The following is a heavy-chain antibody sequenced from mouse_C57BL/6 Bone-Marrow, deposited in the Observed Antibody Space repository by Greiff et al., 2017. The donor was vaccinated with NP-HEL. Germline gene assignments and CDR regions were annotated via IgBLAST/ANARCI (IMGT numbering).Heavy chain of an antibody. CDR1: GFTFSDYY. J-gene: IGHJ4*01. V-gene: IGHV5-12*01. CDR3: ARPLLLRYLYAMDY. CDR2: ISNGGGST. D-gene: IGHD1-1*01. Sequence: EVKLMESGGGLVQPGGSLKLSCAASGFTFSDYYMYWVRQTPEKRLEWVAYISNGGGSTYYPDTVKGRFTISRDNAKNTLYLQMSRLKSEDTAMYYCARPLLLRYLYAMDYWGQGTSVTVSS.